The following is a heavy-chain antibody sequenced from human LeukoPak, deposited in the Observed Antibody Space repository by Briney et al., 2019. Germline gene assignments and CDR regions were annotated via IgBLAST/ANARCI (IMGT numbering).Heavy chain of an antibody. J-gene: IGHJ3*02. Sequence: RPSETLSLTCSVSGGSISSYYWSWIRQPPGKGLEWIGYIYYSGSTNYNPSLKSRVTISVDTSKNQFSLKLSSVTAADTAVYYCARTGTTSNAFDIWGQGTMVTVSS. V-gene: IGHV4-59*01. CDR1: GGSISSYY. CDR3: ARTGTTSNAFDI. CDR2: IYYSGST. D-gene: IGHD1-7*01.